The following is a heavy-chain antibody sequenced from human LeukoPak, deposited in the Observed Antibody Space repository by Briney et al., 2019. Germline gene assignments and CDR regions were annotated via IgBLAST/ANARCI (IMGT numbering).Heavy chain of an antibody. J-gene: IGHJ3*02. CDR3: ASFPRITMVRGVEKKNAFDI. V-gene: IGHV4-59*01. CDR2: IYYSGST. CDR1: GGSISSYY. Sequence: KPSETLSLTCTVSGGSISSYYWSWIRQPPGKGLEWIGHIYYSGSTNYNPSLKSRVTISVDTSKNQFSLKLSSVTAADTAVYYCASFPRITMVRGVEKKNAFDIWGQGTMVTVSS. D-gene: IGHD3-10*01.